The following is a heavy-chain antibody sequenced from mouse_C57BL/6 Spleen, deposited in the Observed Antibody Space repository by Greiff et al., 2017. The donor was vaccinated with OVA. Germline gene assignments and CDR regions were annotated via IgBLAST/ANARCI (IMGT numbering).Heavy chain of an antibody. V-gene: IGHV2-2*01. CDR2: IWSGGST. CDR3: ARNYPALPEGLDY. J-gene: IGHJ2*01. D-gene: IGHD2-1*01. Sequence: VQLKQSGPGLVQPSQSLSITCTVSGFSLTSYGVHWVRQSPGKGLEWLGVIWSGGSTDYNAAFISRLSISKDTSKSQFFFKMNSLQADDTAIYYCARNYPALPEGLDYWGQGTTLTVSS. CDR1: GFSLTSYG.